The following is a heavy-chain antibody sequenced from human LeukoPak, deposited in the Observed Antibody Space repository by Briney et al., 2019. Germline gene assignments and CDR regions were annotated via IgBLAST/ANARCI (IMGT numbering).Heavy chain of an antibody. CDR2: INHSGST. V-gene: IGHV4-34*01. D-gene: IGHD6-13*01. CDR3: ARNGIAAADRRVDY. J-gene: IGHJ4*02. Sequence: SETLSLTCAVYGGSFSGYYWSWIRQPPGKGLEWIGEINHSGSTNYNPSLKSRVTISVDTSKNQFSLKLSSVTAADTAVYYCARNGIAAADRRVDYWGQGTLVTVSS. CDR1: GGSFSGYY.